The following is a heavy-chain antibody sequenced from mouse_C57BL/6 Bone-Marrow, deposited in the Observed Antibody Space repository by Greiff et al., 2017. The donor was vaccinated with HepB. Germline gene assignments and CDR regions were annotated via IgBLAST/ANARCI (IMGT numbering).Heavy chain of an antibody. CDR3: ARNYGSDY. V-gene: IGHV5-17*01. D-gene: IGHD1-1*01. Sequence: EVKVVESGGGLVKPGGSLKLSCAATGYTFSDYGMNWVRQAPGKGLEWVAYISSGSSTIYYADTVKGRFTITRDNAKNNLFLQMTSLRSEDTAMYYCARNYGSDYWDRGTTLTVSS. CDR1: GYTFSDYG. CDR2: ISSGSSTI. J-gene: IGHJ2*01.